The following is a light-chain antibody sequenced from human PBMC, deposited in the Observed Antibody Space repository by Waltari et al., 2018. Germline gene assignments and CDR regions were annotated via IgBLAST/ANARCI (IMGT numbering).Light chain of an antibody. V-gene: IGKV3-15*01. CDR3: QQYNNWPPMT. CDR2: GAS. J-gene: IGKJ5*01. CDR1: QGVSSN. Sequence: IVMTQSPATLSVSPGERATLSCRASQGVSSNLAWYQQKPGQAPRLLIYGASTRATGIPARFSGSGSGTEFTLTISSLQSEDLALYYCQQYNNWPPMTFGQGTRLEIK.